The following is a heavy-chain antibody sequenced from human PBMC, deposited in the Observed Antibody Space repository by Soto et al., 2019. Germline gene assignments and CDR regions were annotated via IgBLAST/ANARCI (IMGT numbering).Heavy chain of an antibody. Sequence: EVHLVQSGGGLVQPGESLSLSCVASGFTFNDYAMHWVRQTPGKGLEWVAAISTGGSSAYYADSVKGRFTISRDKSTKTLSLHMHTLRVEDTAVYFCAKAFCDAATCFPCESWGQGTPVAVSP. D-gene: IGHD2-21*01. J-gene: IGHJ4*02. CDR1: GFTFNDYA. CDR2: ISTGGSSA. CDR3: AKAFCDAATCFPCES. V-gene: IGHV3-23*04.